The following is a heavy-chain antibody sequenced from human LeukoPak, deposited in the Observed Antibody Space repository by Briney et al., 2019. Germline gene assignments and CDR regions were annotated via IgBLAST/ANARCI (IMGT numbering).Heavy chain of an antibody. V-gene: IGHV1-69*04. CDR3: ARATTVTTPFDY. J-gene: IGHJ4*02. CDR2: IIPILGIA. D-gene: IGHD4-17*01. Sequence: VASVKVSCKASGGTFSSYAISWVRQAPGQGLEWMGRIIPILGIANYAQKFQGRVTITADESTSTAYMELSSLRSEDTAVYYCARATTVTTPFDYWGQGTLVTVSS. CDR1: GGTFSSYA.